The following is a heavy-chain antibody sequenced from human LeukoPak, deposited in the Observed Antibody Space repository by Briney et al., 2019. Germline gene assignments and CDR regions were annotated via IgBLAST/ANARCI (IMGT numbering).Heavy chain of an antibody. CDR2: MNPNSGNT. CDR3: ARASGPSDAFDI. Sequence: ASVKVSCKASGYTFTSYDINWVRQATGQGLEWMGWMNPNSGNTGYAQKFQGRVTMTRNTSISTAYMELSSLRSEDTAVYYCARASGPSDAFDIWGQGTMVTVSS. CDR1: GYTFTSYD. J-gene: IGHJ3*02. D-gene: IGHD3-3*01. V-gene: IGHV1-8*01.